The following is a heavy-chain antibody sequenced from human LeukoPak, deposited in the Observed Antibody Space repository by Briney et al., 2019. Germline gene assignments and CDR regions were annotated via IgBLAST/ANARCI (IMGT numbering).Heavy chain of an antibody. J-gene: IGHJ4*02. CDR2: ISNDATKT. CDR1: GFSFSTYS. CDR3: TRAEYCNGGWYFLIDS. Sequence: GGSLRLSCAASGFSFSTYSMHWVRQAPGKGPEWVAIISNDATKTYYADSVKGRFTVSRDNSKNTLYLQMNSLRPEDTAVYYCTRAEYCNGGWYFLIDSWGQGTLLTVSA. V-gene: IGHV3-30-3*01. D-gene: IGHD6-19*01.